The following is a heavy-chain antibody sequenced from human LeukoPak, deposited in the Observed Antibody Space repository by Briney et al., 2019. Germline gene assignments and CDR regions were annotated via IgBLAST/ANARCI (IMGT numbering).Heavy chain of an antibody. D-gene: IGHD5-12*01. V-gene: IGHV1-18*01. Sequence: ASVKVSCKASGYRFTTYGISWLRQAPGQGLVWMGWVSANSGETNYAQNFRDRVTLTTDTSTSTAYIELRSLTSDDTAVYCARDWESDARTITDRWGQGTLVTVSS. CDR3: ARDWESDARTITDR. CDR1: GYRFTTYG. CDR2: VSANSGET. J-gene: IGHJ5*02.